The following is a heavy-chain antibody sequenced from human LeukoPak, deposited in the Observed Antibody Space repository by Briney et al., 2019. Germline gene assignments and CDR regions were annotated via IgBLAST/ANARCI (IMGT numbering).Heavy chain of an antibody. CDR1: GGSFRNSVYY. CDR2: ISHSGTT. V-gene: IGHV4-39*07. CDR3: TRDRGLWLGEARDAFDI. D-gene: IGHD3-10*01. Sequence: PSETLSLTCTVSGGSFRNSVYYWGWIRQPPGKGLEWIAIISHSGTTYYNPSLKTRATISVDTSKDQISLKLNSVTAADTAMYYCTRDRGLWLGEARDAFDIWGQGTMVIVSS. J-gene: IGHJ3*02.